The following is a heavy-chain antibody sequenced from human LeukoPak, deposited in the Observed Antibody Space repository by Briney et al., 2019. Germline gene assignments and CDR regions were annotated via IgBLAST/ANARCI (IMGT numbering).Heavy chain of an antibody. V-gene: IGHV3-30*02. CDR1: GFTFSSYG. CDR3: AKTLSSSGGSDY. J-gene: IGHJ4*02. Sequence: GGSLRLSCAASGFTFSSYGMHWVRQAPGKGLEWVAFIRYDGSNKYYSDSVKGRFTISRDNSKNTLYLKMNSLRAEDTAVYYCAKTLSSSGGSDYWGQGTLVTVSS. D-gene: IGHD4-23*01. CDR2: IRYDGSNK.